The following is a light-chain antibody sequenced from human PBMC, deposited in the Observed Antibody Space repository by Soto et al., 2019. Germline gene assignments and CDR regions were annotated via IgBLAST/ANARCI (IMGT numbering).Light chain of an antibody. CDR3: QQSYSTPIT. CDR2: SAS. Sequence: DIQMPQSPSSLSASVGDRATITCRASQSISNYLNWYQQKPGKAPKLLIYSASSLQSGVPSRFSGSGSGTDFTLTISSLQPEDFATYYCQQSYSTPITFGQGTRLEIK. CDR1: QSISNY. V-gene: IGKV1-39*01. J-gene: IGKJ5*01.